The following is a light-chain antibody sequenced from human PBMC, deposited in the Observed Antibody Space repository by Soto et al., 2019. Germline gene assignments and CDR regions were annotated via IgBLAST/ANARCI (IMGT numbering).Light chain of an antibody. J-gene: IGKJ1*01. CDR2: SAS. CDR3: QHYGTSPST. V-gene: IGKV3-20*01. CDR1: QSVSSSY. Sequence: EIVLTQSPGTLSLSPGERATLSCRASQSVSSSYLAWYQQKPDQAPRLLIYSASTRATGIPDRFSGSGSGTDFTLTISRLEPEDIAVYYCQHYGTSPSTFGRGTKVDIK.